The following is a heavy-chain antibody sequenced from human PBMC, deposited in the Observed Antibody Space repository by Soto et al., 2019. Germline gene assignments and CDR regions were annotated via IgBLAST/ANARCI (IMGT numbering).Heavy chain of an antibody. Sequence: PXGSLRLSFSASGFTFSNACMTWVRQAPGKGLEWVGRIKSKTDGGTTDYAAPVKGRFTISRDDSKGTVYLQMNFVKTEDTAVYYCTTDDPRNEYWGQGNLVTVSS. V-gene: IGHV3-15*01. CDR3: TTDDPRNEY. CDR2: IKSKTDGGTT. CDR1: GFTFSNAC. J-gene: IGHJ4*02.